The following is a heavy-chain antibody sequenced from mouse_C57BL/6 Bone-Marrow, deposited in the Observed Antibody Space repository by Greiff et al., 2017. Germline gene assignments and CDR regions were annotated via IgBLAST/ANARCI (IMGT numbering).Heavy chain of an antibody. Sequence: EVQRVESGAELVRPGASVKLSCTASGFNIKDDYMHWVKQRPEQGLEWIGWIDPENGDTEYASKFQGKATITADTSSNTAYLQLSSLTSEDTAVYYCTVFITTVVATSYWYFDVWGTGTTVTVSS. V-gene: IGHV14-4*01. J-gene: IGHJ1*03. CDR3: TVFITTVVATSYWYFDV. CDR1: GFNIKDDY. CDR2: IDPENGDT. D-gene: IGHD1-1*01.